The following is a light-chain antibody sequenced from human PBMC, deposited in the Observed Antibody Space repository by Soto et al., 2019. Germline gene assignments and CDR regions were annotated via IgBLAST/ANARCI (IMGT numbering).Light chain of an antibody. J-gene: IGKJ5*01. CDR3: QHADSFPLIT. Sequence: DPHLIQSPSYLSASGGDSFHITCRSSEDISTWLAWYQQKPAKAPKLXXYAASSLQSGVPSRFSGSGSATDFTPTIRSLQPEDFATYYCQHADSFPLITFGQGTRLEIK. CDR1: EDISTW. V-gene: IGKV1-12*01. CDR2: AAS.